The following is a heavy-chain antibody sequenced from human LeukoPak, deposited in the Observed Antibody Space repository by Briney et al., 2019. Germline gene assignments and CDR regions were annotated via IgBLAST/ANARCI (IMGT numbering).Heavy chain of an antibody. J-gene: IGHJ4*02. CDR3: ARGLEWLDY. CDR2: MNQDGSER. D-gene: IGHD3-3*01. V-gene: IGHV3-7*05. Sequence: GGSLRLSCAASGFTFSNYWMTWVRQAPGKGLQWVATMNQDGSERYYLDSVKGRFTISRDNAKKSLYLQMNSLRAEDTALYYCARGLEWLDYWGQGTLVTVSS. CDR1: GFTFSNYW.